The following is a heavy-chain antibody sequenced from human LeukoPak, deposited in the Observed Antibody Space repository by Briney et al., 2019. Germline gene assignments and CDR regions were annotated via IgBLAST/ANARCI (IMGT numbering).Heavy chain of an antibody. J-gene: IGHJ3*02. Sequence: GASVKVSCKTSGSTFSSYAISWVRQAPGQGLEWMGGIIPIFGTANYAQKFQGRVTITADESTSTAYMELSSLRSEDTAVYYCARDLSEGYDHIPTNAFDIWGQGTMVTVSS. CDR3: ARDLSEGYDHIPTNAFDI. V-gene: IGHV1-69*13. D-gene: IGHD3-10*01. CDR1: GSTFSSYA. CDR2: IIPIFGTA.